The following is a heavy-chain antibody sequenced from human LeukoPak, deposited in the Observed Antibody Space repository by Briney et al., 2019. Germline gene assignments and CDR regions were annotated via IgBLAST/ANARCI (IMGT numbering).Heavy chain of an antibody. J-gene: IGHJ4*02. CDR1: GGSISSSSYY. D-gene: IGHD1-26*01. CDR2: FYHSGST. Sequence: SETLSLTCTVSGGSISSSSYYWGWIRQPPGKGLEWIGSFYHSGSTYYNPSLKSRVTMSVDTSKKQFSLKLTSVTAADTAVHYCARREQPPYYYDYWGQGILVTVSS. V-gene: IGHV4-39*01. CDR3: ARREQPPYYYDY.